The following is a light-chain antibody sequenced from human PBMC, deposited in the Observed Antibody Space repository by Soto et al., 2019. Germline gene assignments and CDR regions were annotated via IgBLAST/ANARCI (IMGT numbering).Light chain of an antibody. CDR3: VLYVGSGISL. CDR2: STN. J-gene: IGLJ2*01. Sequence: QTVVTQEPSFSVSPGGTVTLTCGLSSGSVSTSSYPSWYQQTPGQAPRTLIYSTNTRSSGVPDRFSGSILGNKAALTITGPQADDESDYYCVLYVGSGISLFGGGTKLTVL. V-gene: IGLV8-61*01. CDR1: SGSVSTSSY.